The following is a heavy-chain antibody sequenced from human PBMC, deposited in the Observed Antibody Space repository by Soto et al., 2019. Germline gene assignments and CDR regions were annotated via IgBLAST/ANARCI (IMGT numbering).Heavy chain of an antibody. D-gene: IGHD2-15*01. V-gene: IGHV4-34*01. Sequence: TPGKGLGRIGEINPSGSTNCNPSLKSRVTRAVDTSKTQFSLTVSSVTAACTGVYCWARVLGDSPGAPDSWGQGTMVTVSS. J-gene: IGHJ3*02. CDR3: ARVLGDSPGAPDS. CDR2: INPSGST.